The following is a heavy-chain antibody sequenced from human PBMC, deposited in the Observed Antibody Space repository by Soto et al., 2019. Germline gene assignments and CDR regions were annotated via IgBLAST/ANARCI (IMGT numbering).Heavy chain of an antibody. D-gene: IGHD3-22*01. Sequence: GGSLRLSCAASGFTFSSYGVHWVRQAPGKGLEWVAVISYDGSNKHYADSVKGRFTISRDNSKDTLDLQMNSLRAEDTAVYYCAKDTYYYDRSGYYTYDYWGQGT. V-gene: IGHV3-30*18. CDR3: AKDTYYYDRSGYYTYDY. CDR2: ISYDGSNK. CDR1: GFTFSSYG. J-gene: IGHJ4*02.